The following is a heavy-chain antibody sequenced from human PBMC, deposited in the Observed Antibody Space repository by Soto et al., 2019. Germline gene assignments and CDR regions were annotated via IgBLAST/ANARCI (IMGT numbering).Heavy chain of an antibody. CDR3: ARGLNYIVVVPAALGWFDP. J-gene: IGHJ5*02. V-gene: IGHV4-31*03. Sequence: QVQLQESGPGLVKPSQTLSLTCTVSGGSISSGGYYWSWIRQHPGKGLEWIGYIYYSGSTYYNPALTSRVTISVDTSKNQFSLKLSSVTAADTAVYYCARGLNYIVVVPAALGWFDPWGQGTLVTVSS. CDR1: GGSISSGGYY. D-gene: IGHD2-2*01. CDR2: IYYSGST.